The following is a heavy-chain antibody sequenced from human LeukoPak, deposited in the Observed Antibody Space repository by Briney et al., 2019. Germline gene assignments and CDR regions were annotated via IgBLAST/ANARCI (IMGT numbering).Heavy chain of an antibody. CDR1: GFAFSSYS. J-gene: IGHJ6*02. CDR3: AKDVTYGSGPPGYYGMDV. Sequence: GGSLRLSCAVSGFAFSSYSMNWVRQAPGKGLEWVSFISSSSSYIYYADSVKGRLTISRDNAKNSLYLQMNSLRAEDTAVDYCAKDVTYGSGPPGYYGMDVWGQGTAVTVSS. D-gene: IGHD3-10*01. V-gene: IGHV3-21*04. CDR2: ISSSSSYI.